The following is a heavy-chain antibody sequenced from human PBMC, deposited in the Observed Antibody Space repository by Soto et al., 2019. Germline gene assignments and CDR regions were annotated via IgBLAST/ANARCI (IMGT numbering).Heavy chain of an antibody. Sequence: VKVSCKASGGTFSSYAISWVRQAPGQGLEWMGGIIPIFGTANYAQKFQGRVTITADESTSTAYMELSSLRSEDTAVYYCARDYDSWSYYGMDVWGQGTTVTVSS. D-gene: IGHD3-3*01. CDR2: IIPIFGTA. V-gene: IGHV1-69*13. CDR1: GGTFSSYA. CDR3: ARDYDSWSYYGMDV. J-gene: IGHJ6*02.